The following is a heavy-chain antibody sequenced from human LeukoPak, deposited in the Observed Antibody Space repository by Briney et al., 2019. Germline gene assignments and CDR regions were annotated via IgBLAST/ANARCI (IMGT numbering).Heavy chain of an antibody. J-gene: IGHJ6*03. CDR3: ARDLGSSYYYYYYMDV. V-gene: IGHV3-66*02. Sequence: GGSLRLSCAASGFTVSSNYMSWVRQAPGKGLEWVSVIYSGGSTYYADSVKGRFTISRDNSKNTLYLQMNSLRAEDTAVYYCARDLGSSYYYYYYMDVWGKGTTVTVSS. CDR2: IYSGGST. CDR1: GFTVSSNY. D-gene: IGHD6-6*01.